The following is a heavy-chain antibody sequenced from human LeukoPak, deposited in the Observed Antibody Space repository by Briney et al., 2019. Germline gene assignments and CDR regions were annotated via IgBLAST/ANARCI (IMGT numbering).Heavy chain of an antibody. D-gene: IGHD4-11*01. CDR1: GGTFSSNA. CDR3: ARVRGLTVTTLYYYYYYMDV. V-gene: IGHV1-69*05. CDR2: IIPIFGTA. Sequence: SVKVSCKASGGTFSSNAIRWVRQAPGQGLEWMGGIIPIFGTANYAQKFQGRVTITTDESTSTAYMELSSLRSEDTAVYYCARVRGLTVTTLYYYYYYMDVWGKGTTVTVSS. J-gene: IGHJ6*03.